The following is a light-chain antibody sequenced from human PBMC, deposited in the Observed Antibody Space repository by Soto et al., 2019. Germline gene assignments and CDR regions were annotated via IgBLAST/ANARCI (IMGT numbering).Light chain of an antibody. CDR3: QQYSEWPWT. CDR1: QSVSSS. J-gene: IGKJ1*01. V-gene: IGKV3-15*01. CDR2: GAS. Sequence: EIVMMQSPATLSVSPGERATLSCRASQSVSSSVAWYQHKPGQTPRPLMHGASTRAIGIPARFSGSGSGTEFTLTISSLQSEDFAVYYCQQYSEWPWTF.